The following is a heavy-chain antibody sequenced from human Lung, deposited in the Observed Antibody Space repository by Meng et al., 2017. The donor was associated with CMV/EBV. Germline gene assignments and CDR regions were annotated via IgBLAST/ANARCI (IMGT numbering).Heavy chain of an antibody. V-gene: IGHV3-23*01. CDR3: ANNEAMTGDDHQYAFGI. CDR2: ISGRTRVSSMSDSGEKT. CDR1: GFIFRGYA. D-gene: IGHD5-12*01. J-gene: IGHJ3*02. Sequence: GGSLRLXCVGSGFIFRGYAMSWVRQAPGKGLEWVSSISGRTRVSSMSDSGEKTHYADSVKGRFTISREDSKNTLFKEMTGRGVEDTALHYCANNEAMTGDDHQYAFGIWGQGKXVNGSS.